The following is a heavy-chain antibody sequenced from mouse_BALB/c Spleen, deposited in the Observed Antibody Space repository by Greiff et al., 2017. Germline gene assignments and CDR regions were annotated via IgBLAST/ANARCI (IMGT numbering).Heavy chain of an antibody. CDR2: ISYDGSN. V-gene: IGHV3-6*02. CDR3: ARDYGSSSSAMDY. J-gene: IGHJ4*01. CDR1: GYSITSGYY. D-gene: IGHD1-1*01. Sequence: EVKLQQSGPGLVKPSQSLSLTCSVTGYSITSGYYWNWIRQFPGNKLEWMGYISYDGSNNYNPSLKNRISITRDTSKNQFFLKLNSVTTEDTATYYCARDYGSSSSAMDYWGQGTSVTVSS.